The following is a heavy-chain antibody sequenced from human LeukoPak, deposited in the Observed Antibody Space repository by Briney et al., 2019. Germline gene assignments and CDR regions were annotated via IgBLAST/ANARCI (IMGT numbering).Heavy chain of an antibody. Sequence: NPSETLSLTCTVSHYSIDSGYYWGWIRQPPGQGLEWIGSIYYSGSTYYNPSLKSRVTISVDTSKNQFSLKLSSVTAADTAVYYCARVRRIAAALGWFDPWGQGTLVTVSS. J-gene: IGHJ5*02. CDR3: ARVRRIAAALGWFDP. CDR2: IYYSGST. D-gene: IGHD6-13*01. V-gene: IGHV4-38-2*02. CDR1: HYSIDSGYY.